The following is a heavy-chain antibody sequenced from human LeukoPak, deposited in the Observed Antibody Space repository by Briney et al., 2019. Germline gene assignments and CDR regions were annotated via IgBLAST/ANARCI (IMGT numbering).Heavy chain of an antibody. V-gene: IGHV3-7*03. J-gene: IGHJ6*02. Sequence: GGSLRLSCAASGFTFSSYWMSWVRQAPGKGLEWVASIKLDGSERNYVDSVKGRFTISRDNAKNSLYLQMNSLRSEDTAVYYCARLQDYGDPYGMDVWGQGTMVTVSS. CDR3: ARLQDYGDPYGMDV. D-gene: IGHD4-17*01. CDR2: IKLDGSER. CDR1: GFTFSSYW.